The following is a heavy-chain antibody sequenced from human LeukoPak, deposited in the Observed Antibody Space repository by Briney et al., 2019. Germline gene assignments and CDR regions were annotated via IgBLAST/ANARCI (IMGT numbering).Heavy chain of an antibody. CDR3: ARDGLWGWAQYDY. CDR1: GFTLSTYA. Sequence: GGSLRLSCAASGFTLSTYAMNWVRQAPGKGLGWVSSISSSSTYIYYADSVKGRFTISRDNAKSTLDLQMNSLRTEDTALYYCARDGLWGWAQYDYWGQGILVTVSS. J-gene: IGHJ4*02. D-gene: IGHD2-21*01. CDR2: ISSSSTYI. V-gene: IGHV3-21*04.